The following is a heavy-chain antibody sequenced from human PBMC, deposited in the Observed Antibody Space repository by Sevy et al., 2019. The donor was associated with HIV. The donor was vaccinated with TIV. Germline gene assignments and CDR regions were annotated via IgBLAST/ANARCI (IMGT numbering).Heavy chain of an antibody. CDR1: GFTFSSDW. Sequence: GGSLRLSCEVSGFTFSSDWMHWVRQAPGKGLVWVSRINSDGSRTNYADSVKGRFTISRDSAKNTRFLQMDSLRAEDTAMYYCIRGTSGTFGHWGQGTLVTVSS. V-gene: IGHV3-74*01. CDR2: INSDGSRT. J-gene: IGHJ4*02. D-gene: IGHD1-26*01. CDR3: IRGTSGTFGH.